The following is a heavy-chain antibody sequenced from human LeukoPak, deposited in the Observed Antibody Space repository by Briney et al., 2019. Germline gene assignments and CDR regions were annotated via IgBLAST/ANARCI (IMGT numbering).Heavy chain of an antibody. J-gene: IGHJ5*02. CDR3: ARESNTAGIVLMVYAMYWFDP. D-gene: IGHD2-8*01. Sequence: EASVKVSCKASGGTFSSYTISWVRQAPGQGLEWMGRIIPILGIANYAQKFQGRVTITADKSTSTAYMELSSLRSEDTAVYYCARESNTAGIVLMVYAMYWFDPWGQGTLVTVSS. CDR1: GGTFSSYT. CDR2: IIPILGIA. V-gene: IGHV1-69*02.